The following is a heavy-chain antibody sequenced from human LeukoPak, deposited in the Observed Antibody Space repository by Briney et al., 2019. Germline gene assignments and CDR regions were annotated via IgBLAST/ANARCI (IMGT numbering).Heavy chain of an antibody. CDR3: AKQEAAFDY. J-gene: IGHJ4*02. Sequence: GGSLRLSCAASGFTFSGHTMSWVRQAPGKGLEWVSGISPGGDTTYYADSVKGRFTISRDNSKNTLYLQMNSLRAEDTAVYYCAKQEAAFDYWGQGTLVTVSS. V-gene: IGHV3-23*01. CDR2: ISPGGDTT. CDR1: GFTFSGHT.